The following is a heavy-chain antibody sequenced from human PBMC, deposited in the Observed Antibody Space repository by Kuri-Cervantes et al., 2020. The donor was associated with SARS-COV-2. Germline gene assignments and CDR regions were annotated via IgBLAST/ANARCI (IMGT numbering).Heavy chain of an antibody. CDR3: ARDRYDFWSGLGYYYYGMDV. J-gene: IGHJ6*02. CDR1: GFTFSSYW. D-gene: IGHD3-3*01. Sequence: GESLKISCAASGFTFSSYWMHWVRQAPGKGLVWVSRINSDGSSTSYADSVKGRFTISGDNAKNTLYLQMNSLRAEDTAVYYCARDRYDFWSGLGYYYYGMDVWGQGTTVTVSS. CDR2: INSDGSST. V-gene: IGHV3-74*01.